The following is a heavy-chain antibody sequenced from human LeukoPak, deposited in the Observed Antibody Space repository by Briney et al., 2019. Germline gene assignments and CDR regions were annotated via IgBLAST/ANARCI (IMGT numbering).Heavy chain of an antibody. J-gene: IGHJ4*02. V-gene: IGHV1-69*13. CDR1: GGTFSSYA. CDR2: IIPIFGTA. D-gene: IGHD3-22*01. Sequence: EASVKVSCTASGGTFSSYAISWVRQAPGQGLEWMGGIIPIFGTANYAQKFQGRVTITADESTSTAYMELSSLRSEDTAVYYCARGGIVRYYDSSGYNPLNYWGQGTLVTVSS. CDR3: ARGGIVRYYDSSGYNPLNY.